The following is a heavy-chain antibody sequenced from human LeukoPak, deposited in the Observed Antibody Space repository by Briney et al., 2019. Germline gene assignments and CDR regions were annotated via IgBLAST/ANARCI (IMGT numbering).Heavy chain of an antibody. CDR2: IYSNGSP. CDR3: ARGSGSYYHPFDY. CDR1: GGSISNYY. V-gene: IGHV4-4*07. D-gene: IGHD1-26*01. J-gene: IGHJ4*02. Sequence: SETLSLTCTVSGGSISNYYWTWIRQPAGKGLEWIGRIYSNGSPNHNPSLKRQITMSVDTSKNQFSLQLTSVTAADTAVYYCARGSGSYYHPFDYWGQGALVTVSS.